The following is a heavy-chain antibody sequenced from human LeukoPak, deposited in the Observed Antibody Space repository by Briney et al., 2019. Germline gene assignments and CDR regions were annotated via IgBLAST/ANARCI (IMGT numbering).Heavy chain of an antibody. CDR1: GYSFSSYS. CDR3: AREIGPIQLHLWGSAFDY. J-gene: IGHJ4*02. V-gene: IGHV1-46*01. Sequence: ASVKVSCKASGYSFSSYSMHWVRQAPGQGLEWMGIINPTGASASYAQKFQGRVTMTRDMSTSTVYMELSSLRSEDTAVYYCAREIGPIQLHLWGSAFDYWGQGTLVTVSS. CDR2: INPTGASA. D-gene: IGHD5-18*01.